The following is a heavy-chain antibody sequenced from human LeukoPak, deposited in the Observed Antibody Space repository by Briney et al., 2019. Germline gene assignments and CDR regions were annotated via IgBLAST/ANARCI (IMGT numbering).Heavy chain of an antibody. D-gene: IGHD5-12*01. J-gene: IGHJ4*02. CDR3: AVNSGHDEVGGF. CDR1: GFTFSTYW. CDR2: IKSDGST. V-gene: IGHV3-74*01. Sequence: GGSLRLSCAASGFTFSTYWMHWVRQAPGKGLVWVSRIKSDGSTNYADSVKGRFTISRDNAKNTLSLQMNSLRPEDTGVYYCAVNSGHDEVGGFWGQGTRVTVSS.